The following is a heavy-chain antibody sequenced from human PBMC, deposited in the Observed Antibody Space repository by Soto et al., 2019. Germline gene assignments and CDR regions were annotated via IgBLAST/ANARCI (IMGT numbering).Heavy chain of an antibody. D-gene: IGHD2-8*01. Sequence: PGGSLRLSCTASGFTFGDYAMSWVRQAPGKGLEWVGFIRSKAYGGTTEYAASVKGQVTISADKSISTAYLQWSSLKASGTAMYYCMRQLGVDADNWFHPWGQGTLVTVSS. CDR2: IRSKAYGGTT. CDR3: MRQLGVDADNWFHP. V-gene: IGHV3-49*04. CDR1: GFTFGDYA. J-gene: IGHJ5*02.